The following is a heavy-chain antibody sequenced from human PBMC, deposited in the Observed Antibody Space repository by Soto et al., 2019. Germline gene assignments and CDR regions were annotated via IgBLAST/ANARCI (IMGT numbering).Heavy chain of an antibody. V-gene: IGHV4-59*12. CDR2: IYYSGDT. Sequence: PSETLSLTCTVSGGSISSYYWSWIRQPPGKGLEWIGYIYYSGDTNYNPSLKSRVIISVDTSKNQFSLKLSSVTAADTAVYFCVRGVIHWGLGTLVTVSS. D-gene: IGHD6-13*01. CDR1: GGSISSYY. J-gene: IGHJ4*02. CDR3: VRGVIH.